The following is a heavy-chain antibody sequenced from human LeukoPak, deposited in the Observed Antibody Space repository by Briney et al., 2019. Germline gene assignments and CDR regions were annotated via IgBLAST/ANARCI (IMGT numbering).Heavy chain of an antibody. V-gene: IGHV3-21*01. Sequence: PGGSLRLSCAASGFTFSSYSMNWVRQAPGKGLEWVSSISSSSSYIYYADSVKGRFTISRDNAKNSLYLQMNSLRAGDTAVYYCATPRITMVQGVHDYWGQGTLVTVSS. CDR3: ATPRITMVQGVHDY. CDR1: GFTFSSYS. D-gene: IGHD3-10*01. J-gene: IGHJ4*02. CDR2: ISSSSSYI.